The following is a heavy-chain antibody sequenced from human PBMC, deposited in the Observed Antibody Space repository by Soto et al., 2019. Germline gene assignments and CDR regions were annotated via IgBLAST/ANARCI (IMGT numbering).Heavy chain of an antibody. CDR2: IIPIFGTA. CDR1: GGTFSRYA. Sequence: QVQLVQSGAEVKKPGSSVKVSCKASGGTFSRYAISWVRQAPGQGLEWMGGIIPIFGTANYAQKFQGRVTITADESTSTAYMELSRLRSEDTAVYYCARQGAALRDYYYGMDVWGQGTTVTVSS. V-gene: IGHV1-69*12. CDR3: ARQGAALRDYYYGMDV. D-gene: IGHD6-25*01. J-gene: IGHJ6*02.